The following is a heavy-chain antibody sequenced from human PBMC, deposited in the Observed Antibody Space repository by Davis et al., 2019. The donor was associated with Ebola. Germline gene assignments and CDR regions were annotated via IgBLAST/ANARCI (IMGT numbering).Heavy chain of an antibody. J-gene: IGHJ6*02. D-gene: IGHD3-3*01. V-gene: IGHV3-73*01. CDR2: IRSKANSYAT. CDR1: GFTFSGSA. CDR3: ARGPPEGRFLEWLLPGLDMDV. Sequence: GGSLRLSCAASGFTFSGSAMHWVRQASGKGLEWVGRIRSKANSYATAYAASVKGRFTISRDDSKNTAYLQMNSLKTEDTAVYYCARGPPEGRFLEWLLPGLDMDVWGQGTTVTVSS.